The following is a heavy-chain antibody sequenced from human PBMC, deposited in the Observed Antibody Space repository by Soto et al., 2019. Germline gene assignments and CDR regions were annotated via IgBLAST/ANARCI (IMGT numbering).Heavy chain of an antibody. CDR3: ARGYYGGNSASGNDY. CDR1: GGSISSGDYY. V-gene: IGHV4-30-4*01. CDR2: IYYSGST. J-gene: IGHJ4*02. D-gene: IGHD4-17*01. Sequence: PSETLSLTCTVSGGSISSGDYYWSWIRQPPGKGLEWIGYIYYSGSTYYNPSLKSRVTISVDTSKNQFSLKLSSVTAADTAVYYCARGYYGGNSASGNDYWGQGTLVTVSS.